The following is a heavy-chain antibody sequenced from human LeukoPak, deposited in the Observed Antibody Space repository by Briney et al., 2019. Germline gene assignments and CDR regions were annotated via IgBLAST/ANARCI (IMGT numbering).Heavy chain of an antibody. CDR3: AKADDSYDAGGSIYRVMDV. J-gene: IGHJ6*02. Sequence: PGGSLRLSCAASGFTFSSYAMHWVRQAPGKGLEWVAVISYDGSNKYYADSVKGRFTISRDNSKNTLCLQMDSLRVEDTAVYYCAKADDSYDAGGSIYRVMDVWGQGTTVTVSS. V-gene: IGHV3-30-3*01. D-gene: IGHD3-22*01. CDR1: GFTFSSYA. CDR2: ISYDGSNK.